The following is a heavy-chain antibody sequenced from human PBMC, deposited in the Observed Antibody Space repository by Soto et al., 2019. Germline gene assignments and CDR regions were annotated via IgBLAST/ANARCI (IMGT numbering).Heavy chain of an antibody. CDR3: ASTYSTSWYWFDP. CDR1: GFSLSSAGLG. D-gene: IGHD6-13*01. V-gene: IGHV2-26*04. CDR2: IFSNDEK. Sequence: QVTVKESGPVLVKPTETLTLTCTDSGFSLSSAGLGVSWFRQPPGKALEWLAHIFSNDEKSYSTSLKSRLTISKDTSKSQVVLIMTNMDPVDTATYYCASTYSTSWYWFDPWGQGTLVTVSS. J-gene: IGHJ5*02.